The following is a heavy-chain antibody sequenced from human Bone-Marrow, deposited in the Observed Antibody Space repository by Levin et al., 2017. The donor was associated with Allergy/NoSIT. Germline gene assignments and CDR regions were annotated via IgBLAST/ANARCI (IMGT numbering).Heavy chain of an antibody. CDR3: ARNVASGFDY. CDR1: GYTFTTYY. D-gene: IGHD3-10*01. CDR2: IKPRDGDT. Sequence: PGGSLRLSCKASGYTFTTYYIYWVRQAPGQGLDCMGMIKPRDGDTRYAPKFQGRVTMTRDTSTSIVYMELTSLRSEDTAVYYCARNVASGFDYWGQGTLVTVSS. V-gene: IGHV1-46*01. J-gene: IGHJ4*02.